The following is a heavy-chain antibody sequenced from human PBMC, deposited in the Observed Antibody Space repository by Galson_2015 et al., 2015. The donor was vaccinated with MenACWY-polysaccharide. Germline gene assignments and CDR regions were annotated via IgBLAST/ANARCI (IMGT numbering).Heavy chain of an antibody. CDR2: IRQDGSEK. D-gene: IGHD3-10*01. V-gene: IGHV3-7*01. CDR3: IYRDNPYGSGSWRFDP. J-gene: IGHJ5*02. CDR1: GFTFSSYY. Sequence: SLRLSCAASGFTFSSYYMSWVRQAPGKGLEWVANIRQDGSEKYYVDSVKGRFTISRDNAKNLLYLQLNSLRAEDTAIYYCIYRDNPYGSGSWRFDPGGQGTLVTVSS.